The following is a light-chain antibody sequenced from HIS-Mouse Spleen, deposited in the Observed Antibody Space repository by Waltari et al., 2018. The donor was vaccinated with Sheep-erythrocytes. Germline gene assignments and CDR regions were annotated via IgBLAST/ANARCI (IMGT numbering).Light chain of an antibody. CDR3: YSTDSSGNHWV. CDR1: ALPKKS. V-gene: IGLV3-10*01. CDR2: EDS. Sequence: SYELTQPPSVSVSPGQTARITCPGDALPKKSASWYQQKSGQAPVLVIYEDSKRPSGIPERFSGSTSGTMATLTISGAQVEDEADYYCYSTDSSGNHWVFGGGTKLTVL. J-gene: IGLJ3*02.